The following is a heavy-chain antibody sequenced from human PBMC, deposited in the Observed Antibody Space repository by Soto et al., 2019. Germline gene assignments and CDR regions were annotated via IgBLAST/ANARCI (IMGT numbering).Heavy chain of an antibody. J-gene: IGHJ4*01. CDR3: TTDSYITSIIVRFDY. CDR2: VKSKNDGGTT. CDR1: GFTFSNAW. V-gene: IGHV3-15*07. Sequence: PGGSLRLSCAASGFTFSNAWINWVRQAPGKGLEWVGRVKSKNDGGTTDFAAPVKGRFAISRDVSKNMVYLEMNSLQTEDTAIYYCTTDSYITSIIVRFDYWGHGTLVTVSS. D-gene: IGHD3-22*01.